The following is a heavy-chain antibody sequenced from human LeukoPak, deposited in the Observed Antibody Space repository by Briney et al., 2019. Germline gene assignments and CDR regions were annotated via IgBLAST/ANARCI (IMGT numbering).Heavy chain of an antibody. J-gene: IGHJ4*02. D-gene: IGHD3-3*01. V-gene: IGHV1-2*06. CDR2: INPNSGGT. Sequence: GASVKVSCKASGYTLTGYYMHWVRQAPGQGLEWMGRINPNSGGTNYAQKFQGRVTMTRDTSISTAYMELSRLRSDDTAVYYCARIDYDFWSGPPVYWGQGTLVTVSS. CDR1: GYTLTGYY. CDR3: ARIDYDFWSGPPVY.